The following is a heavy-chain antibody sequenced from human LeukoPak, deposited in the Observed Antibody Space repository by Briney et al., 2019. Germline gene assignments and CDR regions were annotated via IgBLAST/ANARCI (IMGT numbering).Heavy chain of an antibody. D-gene: IGHD3-16*01. CDR1: GFTFSDYY. CDR2: ISSSANSI. V-gene: IGHV3-11*04. CDR3: SKDGGYGDYGMDV. Sequence: GGSLRLSCAASGFTFSDYYMSWIRQAPGKGLEWVSYISSSANSIYYADSVKGRFTISRDNAKKSLYLQMNSLRAEDTAGYYCSKDGGYGDYGMDVWAKGPRSPSPQ. J-gene: IGHJ6*04.